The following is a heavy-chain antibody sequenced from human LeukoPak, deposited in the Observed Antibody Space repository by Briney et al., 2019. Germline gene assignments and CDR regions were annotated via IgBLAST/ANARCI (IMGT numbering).Heavy chain of an antibody. J-gene: IGHJ3*02. CDR2: FDPEDGET. V-gene: IGHV1-24*01. CDR1: GYTLTELS. CDR3: ARDDGRYFDRLGHDAFDI. Sequence: ASVTVSCKVSGYTLTELSMHWVRQAPGKGLEWMGGFDPEDGETIYAQKFQGRVTITADESTSTAYMELSSLRSEDTAVYYCARDDGRYFDRLGHDAFDIWGQGTLATVSS. D-gene: IGHD3-9*01.